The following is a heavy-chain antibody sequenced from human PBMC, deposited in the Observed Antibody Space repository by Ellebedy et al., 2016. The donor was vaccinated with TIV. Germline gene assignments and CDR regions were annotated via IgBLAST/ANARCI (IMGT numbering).Heavy chain of an antibody. J-gene: IGHJ3*02. CDR2: ISYDGAHK. V-gene: IGHV3-30*03. CDR1: GFTFSNYG. Sequence: GESLKISCAASGFTFSNYGIHWVRQAPGKGLEWVAVISYDGAHKYFADSVKGRFTVSRDNSNNSLYLQMSSLRTEDTAVYFCAREQFKYSSSSDALDIWGQGTMVTVSS. CDR3: AREQFKYSSSSDALDI. D-gene: IGHD6-6*01.